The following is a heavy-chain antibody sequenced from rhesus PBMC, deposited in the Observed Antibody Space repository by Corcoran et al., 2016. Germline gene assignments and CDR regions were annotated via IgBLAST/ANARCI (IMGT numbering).Heavy chain of an antibody. CDR2: IGGSSGNR. CDR3: ARGAAGWGYFDL. CDR1: GGSISSYS. D-gene: IGHD6-31*01. V-gene: IGHV4-165*01. J-gene: IGHJ2*01. Sequence: QLQLQESGPGLVKPSETLSFTCAVSGGSISSYSWNWIRHPPGKGLEWIGYIGGSSGNRYYNPSIRRRVTISTDTSKKQFSLRLTSVTAADTAVYYCARGAAGWGYFDLWGPGTPITISS.